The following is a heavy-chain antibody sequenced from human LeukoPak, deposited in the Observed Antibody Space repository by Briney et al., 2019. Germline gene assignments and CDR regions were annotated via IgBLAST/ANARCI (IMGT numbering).Heavy chain of an antibody. CDR2: ISGSGGST. CDR1: GFTFSSYA. CDR3: ASGYCGGDCYRSEDAFDI. J-gene: IGHJ3*02. V-gene: IGHV3-23*01. Sequence: GGSLRLSCAASGFTFSSYAMSWLRQPPGKGLEWVSAISGSGGSTYYADSVKGRFTISRDNSKNTLYLQMNSLNAEDTAVYYCASGYCGGDCYRSEDAFDIWGEGTMVTVSS. D-gene: IGHD2-21*02.